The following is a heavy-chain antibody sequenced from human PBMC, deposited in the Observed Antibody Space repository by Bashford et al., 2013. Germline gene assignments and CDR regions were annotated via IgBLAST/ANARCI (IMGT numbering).Heavy chain of an antibody. Sequence: VRQAPGKGLEWVAIIWYDGNTKFYADFVRGRFAISRDSAKNSLYLQMNSLRAEDTAVYYCARNDFWSGYYKSIDFWGQGTLVTVSS. CDR3: ARNDFWSGYYKSIDF. V-gene: IGHV3-33*01. J-gene: IGHJ4*02. CDR2: IWYDGNTK. D-gene: IGHD3-3*01.